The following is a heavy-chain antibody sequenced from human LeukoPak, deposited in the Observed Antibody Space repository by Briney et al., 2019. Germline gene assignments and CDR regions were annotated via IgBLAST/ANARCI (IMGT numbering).Heavy chain of an antibody. CDR3: VKSGYNRFDY. J-gene: IGHJ4*02. CDR1: GFTFSNYA. V-gene: IGHV3-23*01. CDR2: ISGSGDTT. D-gene: IGHD5-24*01. Sequence: GGSLRLSCAASGFTFSNYAMSWVRQAPGKGLEWVLGISGSGDTTYYADSVKGRFTISRDTSKNTLYLQMNSLRAADTAVYYCVKSGYNRFDYWGQGALVTVSS.